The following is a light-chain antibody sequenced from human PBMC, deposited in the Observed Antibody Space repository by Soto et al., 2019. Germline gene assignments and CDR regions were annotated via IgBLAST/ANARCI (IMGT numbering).Light chain of an antibody. Sequence: EIVMTQSPATLSVSPGERATLSCRASQSVSIDLAWYQQTPGQAPRLLIYGASTRATGIPVRFSASGSGTDFTLTISDVQPEDFALYYCHQRQSWPRTFGQGTRWIS. V-gene: IGKV3-15*01. CDR3: HQRQSWPRT. J-gene: IGKJ1*01. CDR2: GAS. CDR1: QSVSID.